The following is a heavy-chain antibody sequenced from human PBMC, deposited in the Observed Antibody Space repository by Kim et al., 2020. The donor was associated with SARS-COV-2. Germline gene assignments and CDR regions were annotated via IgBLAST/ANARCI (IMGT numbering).Heavy chain of an antibody. CDR2: ISGNGYDT. CDR3: ASPTPGYCSGSSCHAYEC. D-gene: IGHD2-15*01. CDR1: GFTFSSDA. Sequence: GGSLRLSCAVPGFTFSSDAMSWVRQAPGKGLEWVSAISGNGYDTYYADSVKGRFTISRDNSKNILYLQMNNLRVEDTAVYYCASPTPGYCSGSSCHAYECWGQGTLVTVSS. V-gene: IGHV3-23*01. J-gene: IGHJ4*02.